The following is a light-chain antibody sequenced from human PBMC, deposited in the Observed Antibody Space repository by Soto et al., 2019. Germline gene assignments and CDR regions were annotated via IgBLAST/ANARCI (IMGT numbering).Light chain of an antibody. V-gene: IGKV3-20*01. CDR3: QQYGSSPWT. J-gene: IGKJ1*01. CDR1: QSVSSSY. CDR2: GAS. Sequence: EIVLTQSPGTLSLSPGERATLSCRASQSVSSSYLAWYQQKPGQAPRLLIYGASCRATGIPDRFSGSGSGTDFTLTISRLEPEDCAVYYCQQYGSSPWTFGQGTKVEIK.